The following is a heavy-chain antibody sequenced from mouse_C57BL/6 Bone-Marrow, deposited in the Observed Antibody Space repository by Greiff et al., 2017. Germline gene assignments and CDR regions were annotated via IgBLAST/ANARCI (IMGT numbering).Heavy chain of an antibody. J-gene: IGHJ1*03. CDR3: TRAPKWYFDV. CDR1: GFTFSSYA. Sequence: VMLVESGEGLVKPGGSLKLSCAASGFTFSSYAMSWVRQTPEKRLEWVAYISSGGDYIYYADTVKGRFTISRDKTRNTLYLQMSSLKSEDTAMYYCTRAPKWYFDVWGRGNTVTVSS. D-gene: IGHD3-1*01. V-gene: IGHV5-9-1*02. CDR2: ISSGGDYI.